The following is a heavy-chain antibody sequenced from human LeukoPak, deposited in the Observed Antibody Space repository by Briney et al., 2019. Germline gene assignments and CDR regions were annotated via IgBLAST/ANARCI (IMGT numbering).Heavy chain of an antibody. CDR3: TARGPDSDSSVAY. CDR2: ITNDGSST. J-gene: IGHJ4*02. D-gene: IGHD1-26*01. CDR1: GLTFSSHW. Sequence: GGSLRLSCAASGLTFSSHWMHWVRQAPGKGLVWVSRITNDGSSTTYADSVKGRFTISRDNAKNMLYLQVNSLRAEDTAVYYCTARGPDSDSSVAYWGRGTLVSVSS. V-gene: IGHV3-74*01.